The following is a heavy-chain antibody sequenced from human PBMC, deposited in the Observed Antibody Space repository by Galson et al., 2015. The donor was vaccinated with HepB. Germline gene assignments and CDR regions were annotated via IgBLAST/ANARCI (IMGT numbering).Heavy chain of an antibody. CDR1: GYTFSSYS. J-gene: IGHJ5*02. CDR2: ISAYDGNT. D-gene: IGHD2-15*01. CDR3: ARGALVAVVGATQNNWFDP. V-gene: IGHV1-18*01. Sequence: SVKVSCKASGYTFSSYSITWVRQAPGQGLEWMGWISAYDGNTKYARNLQGRLTMTTDTSRTTAYMVLRSLRSDDTAVYYCARGALVAVVGATQNNWFDPWGQGTLVTVSS.